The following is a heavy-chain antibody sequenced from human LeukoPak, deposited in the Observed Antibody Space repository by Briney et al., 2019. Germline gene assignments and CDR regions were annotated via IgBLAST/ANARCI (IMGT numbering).Heavy chain of an antibody. CDR1: AASLSTNY. V-gene: IGHV4-34*04. D-gene: IGHD1-26*01. CDR2: INNSGST. CDR3: ASQGHHGKIVGTTVSYFYMDF. Sequence: PSQSLSPACALYAASLSTNYGSWIRQPPGNGLGWIGAINNSGSTNTNPSLKGRATISVDTSKNQFSLTLSSVTAANTAFYYAASQGHHGKIVGTTVSYFYMDFWGKGTTVTVSS. J-gene: IGHJ6*03.